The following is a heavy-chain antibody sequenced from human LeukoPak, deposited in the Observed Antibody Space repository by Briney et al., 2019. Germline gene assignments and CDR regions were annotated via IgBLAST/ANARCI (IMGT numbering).Heavy chain of an antibody. CDR1: AFTFSSYA. D-gene: IGHD3-22*01. V-gene: IGHV3-30-3*01. CDR3: AREGYYYDSSGYHGYFDY. Sequence: PGGSLSLSCAASAFTFSSYAMHWVRQAPGKGREWVVDISYDGSNKYYADSVKGRFTSSRDNSKNTLYLQMNSLRAEDTAVYYCAREGYYYDSSGYHGYFDYWGQGTLVTVSS. CDR2: ISYDGSNK. J-gene: IGHJ4*02.